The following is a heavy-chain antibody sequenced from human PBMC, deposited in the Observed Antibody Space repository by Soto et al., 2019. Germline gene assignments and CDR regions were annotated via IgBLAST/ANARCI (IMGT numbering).Heavy chain of an antibody. Sequence: SETLSLTCTVSGGSVSSGGYYWSWIRQSPGKGLEWVGYIYYTGITNYNPSLKRRVTISLDRSKNQFSLKLDSVTAADTAVYYCARALDYDFWGGRNWFDPWGQGTLVTVSS. J-gene: IGHJ5*02. CDR3: ARALDYDFWGGRNWFDP. D-gene: IGHD3-3*01. CDR1: GGSVSSGGYY. V-gene: IGHV4-61*08. CDR2: IYYTGIT.